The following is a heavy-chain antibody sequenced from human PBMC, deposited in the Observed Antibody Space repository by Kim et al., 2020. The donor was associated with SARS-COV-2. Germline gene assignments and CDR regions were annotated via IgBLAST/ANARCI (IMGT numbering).Heavy chain of an antibody. CDR3: ARVIAAVGPGNFDY. D-gene: IGHD6-13*01. J-gene: IGHJ4*02. Sequence: ASVKVSCKASGYTFTSYAMNWVRQAPGQGLEWMGWINTNTGNPTYAQGFTGRFVFSLDTSVSTAYLHISSLKAEDTAVYYCARVIAAVGPGNFDYWGQGTLVTVSS. CDR1: GYTFTSYA. CDR2: INTNTGNP. V-gene: IGHV7-4-1*02.